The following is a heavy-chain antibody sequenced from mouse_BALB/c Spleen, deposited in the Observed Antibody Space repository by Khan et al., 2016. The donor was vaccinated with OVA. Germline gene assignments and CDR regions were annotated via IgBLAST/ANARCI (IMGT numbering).Heavy chain of an antibody. D-gene: IGHD2-14*01. CDR1: GYSITSNYA. Sequence: EVKLVESGPGLVKPSQSLSLTCTVTGYSITSNYAWNWIRQFPGNKLEWMGYISYSGSTSYNPSLKSRISITRDTSKNQFFLQLNSVTTEDTATXYCARGLYRYSCAYWGQGTMVTVSA. CDR2: ISYSGST. CDR3: ARGLYRYSCAY. J-gene: IGHJ3*01. V-gene: IGHV3-2*02.